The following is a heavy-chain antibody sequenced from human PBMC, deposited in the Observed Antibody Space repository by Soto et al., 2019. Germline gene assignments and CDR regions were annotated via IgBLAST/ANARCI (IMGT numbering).Heavy chain of an antibody. CDR1: GGSISRSTFY. Sequence: SETLSLTCTVSGGSISRSTFYWVWIRQPPGKGLEWIGSIYYSGSTYYRPSLKSRVTISVDTSKNQFSLKLSSVTAADTAVYYCARQVPAAIRLGWFDPWGQGTLVTAPQ. D-gene: IGHD2-2*02. V-gene: IGHV4-39*01. J-gene: IGHJ5*02. CDR2: IYYSGST. CDR3: ARQVPAAIRLGWFDP.